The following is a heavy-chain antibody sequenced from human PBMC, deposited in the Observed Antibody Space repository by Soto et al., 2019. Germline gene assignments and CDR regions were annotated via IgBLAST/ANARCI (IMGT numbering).Heavy chain of an antibody. Sequence: PEGSLRLSCAASGFPFSSYSMNWVRQAPGKGLEWVSSISGSSTYIYYADSVKDRFTISRDNAKNSLYLQMNSLGAEDTAVYHCARDPSDLWEPDQYYFDSWGQGTPVTVSS. CDR1: GFPFSSYS. CDR2: ISGSSTYI. V-gene: IGHV3-21*01. D-gene: IGHD1-26*01. CDR3: ARDPSDLWEPDQYYFDS. J-gene: IGHJ4*02.